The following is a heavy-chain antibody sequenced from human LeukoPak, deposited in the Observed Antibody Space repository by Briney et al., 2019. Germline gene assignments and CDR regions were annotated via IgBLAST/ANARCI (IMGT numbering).Heavy chain of an antibody. CDR3: ASYGIFGVVIPHWYFDL. V-gene: IGHV3-30*03. CDR1: GFTFSSYG. D-gene: IGHD3-3*01. J-gene: IGHJ2*01. Sequence: GGSLRLSCAASGFTFSSYGMHWVRQAPGKGLEWVAVISYDGSNKYYADSVKGRFTISRDNSKNSLYLQMNSLRAEDTAVYYCASYGIFGVVIPHWYFDLWGRGTLVTVSS. CDR2: ISYDGSNK.